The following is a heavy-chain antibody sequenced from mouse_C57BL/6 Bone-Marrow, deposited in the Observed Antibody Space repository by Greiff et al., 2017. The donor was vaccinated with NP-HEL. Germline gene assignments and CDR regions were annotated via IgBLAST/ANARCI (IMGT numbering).Heavy chain of an antibody. CDR2: IYPGNSDT. CDR3: TRRAFITTVVPNYFDY. D-gene: IGHD1-1*01. CDR1: GYTFTSYW. Sequence: VQLQQSGTVLARPGASVKMSCKTSGYTFTSYWMHWVKQRPGQGLEWIGAIYPGNSDTSYNQKFKGKAKLTAVTSASTAYMELSSLTNEDSAVYYCTRRAFITTVVPNYFDYWGQGTTLTVSS. J-gene: IGHJ2*01. V-gene: IGHV1-5*01.